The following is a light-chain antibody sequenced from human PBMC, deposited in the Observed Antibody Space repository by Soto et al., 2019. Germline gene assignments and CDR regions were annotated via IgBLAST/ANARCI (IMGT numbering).Light chain of an antibody. CDR2: EVS. CDR3: SSYTATNTYV. V-gene: IGLV2-14*01. J-gene: IGLJ1*01. CDR1: TSDVGNYNY. Sequence: QSALTQPASVSGSPGQSITISCTGTTSDVGNYNYVSWYPQHPGKAPKLMIYEVSYRSTGASNRFSGTKSGNTASLTISGLQGEDEADYYCSSYTATNTYVFVSGTKPTVL.